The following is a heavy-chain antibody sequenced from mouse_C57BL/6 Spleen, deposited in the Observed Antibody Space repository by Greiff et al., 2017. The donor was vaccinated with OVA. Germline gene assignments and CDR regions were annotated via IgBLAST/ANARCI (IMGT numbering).Heavy chain of an antibody. Sequence: VKLQEPGAELVKPGASVKLSCKASGYTFTSYWMHWVKQRPGRGLEWIGRIDPNSGGTKYNEKFKSKATLTVDKPSSTAYMQLSSLTSEDSAVYYCSRWNYSHPLYAMDYWGQGTSVTVSS. J-gene: IGHJ4*01. V-gene: IGHV1-72*01. CDR1: GYTFTSYW. CDR2: IDPNSGGT. D-gene: IGHD2-12*01. CDR3: SRWNYSHPLYAMDY.